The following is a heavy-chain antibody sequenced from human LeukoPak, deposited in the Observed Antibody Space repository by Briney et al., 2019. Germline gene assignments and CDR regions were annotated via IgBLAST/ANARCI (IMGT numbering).Heavy chain of an antibody. CDR2: ISSGSDYK. CDR3: SRDLSLGAPQGFDY. D-gene: IGHD1-26*01. Sequence: GGSLRLSCTASGFTFRRYSFNWVRQAPGKGLEWVSTISSGSDYKYYADSVWGRFTISRDNAEGSLYLQMNSLRAEDTAVYYCSRDLSLGAPQGFDYWGRGTLVTVSS. CDR1: GFTFRRYS. V-gene: IGHV3-21*01. J-gene: IGHJ4*02.